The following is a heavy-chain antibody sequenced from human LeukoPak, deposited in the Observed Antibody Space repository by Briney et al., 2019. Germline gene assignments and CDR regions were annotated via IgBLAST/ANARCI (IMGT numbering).Heavy chain of an antibody. CDR3: ARGVDSSSLFY. J-gene: IGHJ4*02. CDR2: INPNNGGT. CDR1: GYTFTGYY. V-gene: IGHV1-2*06. D-gene: IGHD6-13*01. Sequence: ASVKVSCKASGYTFTGYYMHWVRQAPGQGLEWMGRINPNNGGTNYAQKFQGRVTMTRDTSISTAYMELSRLRSDDTAVYYCARGVDSSSLFYWGQGTLVTVSS.